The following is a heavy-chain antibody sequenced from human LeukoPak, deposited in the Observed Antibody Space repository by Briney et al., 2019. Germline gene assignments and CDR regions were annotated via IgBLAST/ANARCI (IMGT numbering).Heavy chain of an antibody. CDR3: ARGPDYGDRLGFFDY. D-gene: IGHD4-17*01. J-gene: IGHJ4*02. V-gene: IGHV3-7*01. CDR1: GFTFSRHW. CDR2: IKQDGSQ. Sequence: GGSLRLSCAASGFTFSRHWMGWVRQAPGKRPEWVASIKQDGSQYYVDSVKGRFIISRDNAKNSLYLQMSSLRAEDTAVYSCARGPDYGDRLGFFDYWGQGTLVTVSS.